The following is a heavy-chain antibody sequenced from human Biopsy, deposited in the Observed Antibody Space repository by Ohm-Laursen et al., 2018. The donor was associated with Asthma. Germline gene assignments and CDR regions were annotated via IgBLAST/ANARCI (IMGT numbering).Heavy chain of an antibody. D-gene: IGHD2-15*01. J-gene: IGHJ4*02. V-gene: IGHV4-4*02. Sequence: SETLSLTCTVSGGSINSSTWWSRVRQPPGKGLEWIGEFFHTGSTNYSPSLKSRVTISVDKSKNQFSLNLSAVTAADTAVYYCATLRVYCRDANCFFFNYWGQGTLVTVSS. CDR1: GGSINSSTW. CDR3: ATLRVYCRDANCFFFNY. CDR2: FFHTGST.